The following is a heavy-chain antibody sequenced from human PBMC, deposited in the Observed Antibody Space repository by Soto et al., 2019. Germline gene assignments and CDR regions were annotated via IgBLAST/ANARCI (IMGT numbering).Heavy chain of an antibody. V-gene: IGHV3-33*01. CDR1: GFTFSSYG. J-gene: IGHJ4*02. Sequence: GGSLRLSCAASGFTFSSYGMHWVLQAPCKGLEWVAVIWYDGSNKYYADSVKGRFTISRDNSKNTLYLQMNSLRAEDTAVYYCARDDCSGGSCYSGSDYWGQGTLVTVSS. CDR2: IWYDGSNK. D-gene: IGHD2-15*01. CDR3: ARDDCSGGSCYSGSDY.